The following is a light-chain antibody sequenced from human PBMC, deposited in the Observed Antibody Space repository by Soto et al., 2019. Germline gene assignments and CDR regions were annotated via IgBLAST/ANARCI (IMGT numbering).Light chain of an antibody. CDR3: SSYGGSDNTYV. CDR1: SRYVGPYKY. CDR2: EVT. J-gene: IGLJ1*01. V-gene: IGLV2-8*01. Sequence: SLLTHPPSASRSLGRSVTISCTGTSRYVGPYKYVSWYQQYPGKAPKLIIYEVTKRPSGVPDRFSGSKSGNTASLTVSGLQADDDADYYCSSYGGSDNTYVFGTGTKVTVL.